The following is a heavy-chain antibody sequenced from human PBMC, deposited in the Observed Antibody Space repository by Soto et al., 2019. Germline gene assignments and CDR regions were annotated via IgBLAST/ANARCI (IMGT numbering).Heavy chain of an antibody. CDR3: VRGGGGGLIDP. CDR1: VFTFGDSY. D-gene: IGHD2-15*01. V-gene: IGHV3-11*06. Sequence: QVQLVESGGGLVPPGGSLRLSCAGSVFTFGDSYMSWIRQAPGKGLEWLSYISPGSRYPAYADSVKGRFTISRDNAKRSLYLQMMSLTAEDTAIYYCVRGGGGGLIDPWGQGTMVTVSS. J-gene: IGHJ5*02. CDR2: ISPGSRYP.